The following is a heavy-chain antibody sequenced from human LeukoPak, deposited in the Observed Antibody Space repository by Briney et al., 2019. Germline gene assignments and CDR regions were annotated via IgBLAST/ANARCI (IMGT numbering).Heavy chain of an antibody. D-gene: IGHD2-2*02. CDR1: GGSVSSGSYY. CDR3: ARVRGSCSSTSCYTFWFDP. V-gene: IGHV4-61*01. J-gene: IGHJ5*02. CDR2: IYYSGST. Sequence: PSETLSLTCTVSGGSVSSGSYYWSWIRQPPGKGLEWIGYIYYSGSTNYIPSLKSRVTISVDTSKNQFSLKLSSVTAADTAVYYCARVRGSCSSTSCYTFWFDPWGQGTLVTVSS.